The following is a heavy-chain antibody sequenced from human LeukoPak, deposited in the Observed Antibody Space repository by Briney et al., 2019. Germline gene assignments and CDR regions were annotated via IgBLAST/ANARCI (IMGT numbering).Heavy chain of an antibody. CDR3: AKDNGLGSFYIFDY. CDR2: ISGSGDTT. D-gene: IGHD3-10*01. J-gene: IGHJ4*02. CDR1: GFIFTSYT. Sequence: GGPPRLSCAASGFIFTSYTMTWVRQAPGKGLEWVAAISGSGDTTSYADSAKGRFAISRDNSKNTLSLQMNSLRAEDTAVYYCAKDNGLGSFYIFDYWGQGTLVTVSS. V-gene: IGHV3-23*01.